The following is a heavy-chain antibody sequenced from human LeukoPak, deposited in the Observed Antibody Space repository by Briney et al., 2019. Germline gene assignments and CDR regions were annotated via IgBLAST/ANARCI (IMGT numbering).Heavy chain of an antibody. CDR2: IYSGGST. CDR1: GFTVSSNY. CDR3: ARVRLDSSGLFDY. V-gene: IGHV3-53*01. Sequence: PGGSLRLSCAASGFTVSSNYMSWVRQAPGKGLEWVSVIYSGGSTYYADSVKGRFTISRDNSKNTLYLQMNSLRGEDTAVYYCARVRLDSSGLFDYWGQGTLVTVSS. J-gene: IGHJ4*02. D-gene: IGHD3-22*01.